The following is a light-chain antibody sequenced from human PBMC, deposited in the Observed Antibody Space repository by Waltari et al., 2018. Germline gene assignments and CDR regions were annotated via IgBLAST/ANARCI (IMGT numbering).Light chain of an antibody. J-gene: IGLJ2*01. Sequence: SFALTQAPSLSVSPGQTATLPCSGDALGNKYVCWYQQKPGQSPVLVIFEDEKRPSGIQERFSASNSGNTALLTITGVQALDEAAYYCQTWDTNTVVFGGGTKLTVL. V-gene: IGLV3-1*01. CDR1: ALGNKY. CDR2: EDE. CDR3: QTWDTNTVV.